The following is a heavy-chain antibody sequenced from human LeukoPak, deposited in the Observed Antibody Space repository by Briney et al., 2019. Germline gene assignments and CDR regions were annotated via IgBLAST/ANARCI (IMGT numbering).Heavy chain of an antibody. CDR3: ARSTTVTVGY. V-gene: IGHV4-30-2*01. CDR2: IYHSGST. Sequence: PSQTLSLTCAVSGGSISSGGYSWSWIRQPPGKGLEWIGYIYHSGSTYYNPSLKSRVTISVDRSKNQFSLKLSSVTAADTAVYYCARSTTVTVGYWGQGTLVTVSS. D-gene: IGHD4-17*01. J-gene: IGHJ4*02. CDR1: GGSISSGGYS.